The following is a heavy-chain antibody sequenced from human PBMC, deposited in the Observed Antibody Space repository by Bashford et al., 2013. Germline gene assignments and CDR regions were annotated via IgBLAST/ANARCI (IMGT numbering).Heavy chain of an antibody. CDR1: VAPSAVVVTT. CDR2: IYYSGST. V-gene: IGHV4-31*03. CDR3: ARAPARGRYRYNWFDP. Sequence: TLSLTCTVSVAPSAVVVTTGAGIRQXPGKGLEWIGYIYYSGSTYYNPSLKSRVTISVDTSKNQFSLKLSSVTAADTAVYYCARAPARGRYRYNWFDPWGQGTLVTVSS. J-gene: IGHJ5*02. D-gene: IGHD2-2*01.